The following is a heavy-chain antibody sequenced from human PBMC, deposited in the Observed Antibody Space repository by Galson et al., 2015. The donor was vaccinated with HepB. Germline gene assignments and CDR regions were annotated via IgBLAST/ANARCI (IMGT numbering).Heavy chain of an antibody. Sequence: SLRLSCAASGFTFSRYGMHWVRQAPDKGLDWLAVISHDGTYKYYSDSVKGRFTISRDNSKSTLYLQMNSLRADDTAVYYCAKDPILYNSRWSGNYFDYWGQGTLVTVSS. J-gene: IGHJ4*02. CDR1: GFTFSRYG. CDR2: ISHDGTYK. D-gene: IGHD6-13*01. V-gene: IGHV3-30*18. CDR3: AKDPILYNSRWSGNYFDY.